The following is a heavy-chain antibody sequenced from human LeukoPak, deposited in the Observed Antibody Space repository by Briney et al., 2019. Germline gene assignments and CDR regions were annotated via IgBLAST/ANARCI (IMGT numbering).Heavy chain of an antibody. J-gene: IGHJ4*02. CDR2: IWYDGSNK. D-gene: IGHD3-9*01. CDR1: GFTFRSYG. V-gene: IGHV3-33*01. Sequence: GRSLRLSCAASGFTFRSYGMHWVRQAPGKGLEWVAVIWYDGSNKYYADSVKGRFTTSRDNSKSTLYLQMNSLRAEDTAVYYCARDGYDILTGYYYFDNWGQGTLVTVSS. CDR3: ARDGYDILTGYYYFDN.